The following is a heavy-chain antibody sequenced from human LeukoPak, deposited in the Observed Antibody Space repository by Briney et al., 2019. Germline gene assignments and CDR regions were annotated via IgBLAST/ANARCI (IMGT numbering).Heavy chain of an antibody. V-gene: IGHV3-23*01. CDR3: AKLTSGWFEDF. D-gene: IGHD6-19*01. CDR1: GFSFSDYA. Sequence: PGGSLRLSCAASGFSFSDYAMVWVRQAPRKGLEWVSAIRPSDGSTFYADSVKGRFTISRDSSKSTLYLQMNSLRAEDTAVYYCAKLTSGWFEDFWGQGTLVTVSS. J-gene: IGHJ4*02. CDR2: IRPSDGST.